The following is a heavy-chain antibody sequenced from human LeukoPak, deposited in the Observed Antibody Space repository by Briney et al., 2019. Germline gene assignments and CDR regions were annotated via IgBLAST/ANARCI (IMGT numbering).Heavy chain of an antibody. Sequence: PSETLSLTCAVFGGSFSGYYWNWIRQPPGKGLEWIGQINPSRNTNYNPSLKSRVTISVDTSKKQFSLKLSSVTAADTAVYYCARRYDFWSGYPPPLDYWGQGALVTVSS. V-gene: IGHV4-34*01. CDR3: ARRYDFWSGYPPPLDY. D-gene: IGHD3-3*01. J-gene: IGHJ4*02. CDR1: GGSFSGYY. CDR2: INPSRNT.